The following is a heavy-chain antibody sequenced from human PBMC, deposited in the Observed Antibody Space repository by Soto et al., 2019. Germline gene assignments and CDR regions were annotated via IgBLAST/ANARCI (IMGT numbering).Heavy chain of an antibody. V-gene: IGHV4-34*01. J-gene: IGHJ4*02. CDR3: ARDPYSSSYFDY. CDR1: GGSFSGYY. CDR2: INHSGST. D-gene: IGHD6-6*01. Sequence: SETLSLTCAVYGGSFSGYYWSWIRQPPGKGLEWIGEINHSGSTNYNPSLKSRVTISVDTSKNQFSLKLSSVTAADTAVYYCARDPYSSSYFDYWGQGTLVTVSS.